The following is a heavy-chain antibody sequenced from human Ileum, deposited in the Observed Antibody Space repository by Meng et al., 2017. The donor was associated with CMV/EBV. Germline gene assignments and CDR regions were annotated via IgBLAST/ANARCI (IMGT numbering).Heavy chain of an antibody. D-gene: IGHD3-22*01. Sequence: GESLKISCVASGFTFSTSWIHWVRQAPGKGPVWVSIINTDGSITRYVDSVKGRFIISRDNAKNTLYLQMNSLRAEDTAVYYCAKNDYDTRGYYFRPNYFDSWGQGTLVTVSS. CDR2: INTDGSIT. CDR1: GFTFSTSW. J-gene: IGHJ4*02. CDR3: AKNDYDTRGYYFRPNYFDS. V-gene: IGHV3-74*01.